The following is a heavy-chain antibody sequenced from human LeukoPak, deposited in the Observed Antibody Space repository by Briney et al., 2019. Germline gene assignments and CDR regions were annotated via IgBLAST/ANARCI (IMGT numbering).Heavy chain of an antibody. D-gene: IGHD3-9*01. CDR1: GYTFSDYY. J-gene: IGHJ4*02. Sequence: ASAKVSCKASGYTFSDYYIHWVRQAPGQGLERMGWINPNSGGTNYAQKFQGRVTMTRDTSIATTYMELSSLISDDTAVYYCARGHDNTGYNYFDYWGQGTLVTVSS. V-gene: IGHV1-2*02. CDR2: INPNSGGT. CDR3: ARGHDNTGYNYFDY.